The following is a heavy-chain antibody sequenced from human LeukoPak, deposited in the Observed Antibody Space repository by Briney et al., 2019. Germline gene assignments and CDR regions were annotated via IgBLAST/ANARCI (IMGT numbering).Heavy chain of an antibody. CDR3: ASRAYDFWSGYSAEYFQH. D-gene: IGHD3-3*01. V-gene: IGHV1-69*01. CDR2: IIPIFGTA. Sequence: GSSVKVSCKASGGTFSSYAISWVRQAPGQGLEWMGGIIPIFGTANYAQKFRGRVTITADESTSTAYMELSSLRSEDTAVYYCASRAYDFWSGYSAEYFQHWGQGTLVTVSS. CDR1: GGTFSSYA. J-gene: IGHJ1*01.